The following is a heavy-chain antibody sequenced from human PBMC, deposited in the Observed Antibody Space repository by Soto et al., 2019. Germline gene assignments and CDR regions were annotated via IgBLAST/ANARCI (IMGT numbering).Heavy chain of an antibody. J-gene: IGHJ4*02. CDR1: GYTFTSYA. Sequence: ASVKVSCKASGYTFTSYAMHWVRQTPGLRLEWMGWINTANGNTKYSQTFQGRVTFTRDTSASTAYMELRSLRSEDTAVYYCARPYYSDGRCYHDNWGQGTLVTVSS. V-gene: IGHV1-3*04. CDR2: INTANGNT. CDR3: ARPYYSDGRCYHDN. D-gene: IGHD3-22*01.